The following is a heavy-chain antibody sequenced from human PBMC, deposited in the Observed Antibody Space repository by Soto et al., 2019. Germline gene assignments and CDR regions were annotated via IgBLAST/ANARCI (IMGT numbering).Heavy chain of an antibody. J-gene: IGHJ4*02. V-gene: IGHV3-30*18. D-gene: IGHD3-16*02. CDR2: ISFDEKIQ. CDR3: AKVAERSMITFGGVIAD. Sequence: PGGSLRLSCAASGFTFNTYGMHWVRQAPGKGLEWVAVISFDEKIQYYADSVKDRFTISRDNSKNTMSLQMDSLRPEDTAVYYCAKVAERSMITFGGVIADWGQGTLVTVSS. CDR1: GFTFNTYG.